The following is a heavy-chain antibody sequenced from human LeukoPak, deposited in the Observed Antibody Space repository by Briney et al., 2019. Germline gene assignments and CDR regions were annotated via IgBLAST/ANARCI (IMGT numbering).Heavy chain of an antibody. CDR1: GFTFSSYA. Sequence: AGGSLRLSCAASGFTFSSYAMHWVRQAPGKGLEWVAVISYDGSNKYYADSVKGRFTISRDNSKNTLYLQMNSLRAEDTAVYYCARDPAPTGENAFDIWGQGTMVTVSS. D-gene: IGHD3-16*01. CDR3: ARDPAPTGENAFDI. V-gene: IGHV3-30*01. J-gene: IGHJ3*02. CDR2: ISYDGSNK.